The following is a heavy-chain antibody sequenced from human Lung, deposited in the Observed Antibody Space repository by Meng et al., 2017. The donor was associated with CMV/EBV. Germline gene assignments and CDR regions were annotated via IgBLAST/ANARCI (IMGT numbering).Heavy chain of an antibody. CDR1: GFTVSSYR. D-gene: IGHD5-18*01. CDR3: TFNGYSYGHDGLDV. J-gene: IGHJ6*02. V-gene: IGHV3-21*01. Sequence: GGSLSLXCSASGFTVSSYRMNWVRQAPGKGLEWVSSISCSSSHIYYADSVQGRFTISRDTAKNSLYLQMNSLRAEDTAVYYCTFNGYSYGHDGLDVWGQGTTVTVSS. CDR2: ISCSSSHI.